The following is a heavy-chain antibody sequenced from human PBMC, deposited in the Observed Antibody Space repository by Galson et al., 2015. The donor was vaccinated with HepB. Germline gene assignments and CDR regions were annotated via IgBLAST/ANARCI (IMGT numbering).Heavy chain of an antibody. CDR2: INSDGSST. D-gene: IGHD5-18*01. Sequence: SLRLSCAASGFTFSSYWMHWVRQAPGKGLVWVSRINSDGSSTSYADSVKGRFTISRDNAKNTLYLQMNSLRAEDTAVYYCARVGPVDTAMGHPEGQNYYYYYGMDVWGQGTTVTVSS. CDR3: ARVGPVDTAMGHPEGQNYYYYYGMDV. CDR1: GFTFSSYW. J-gene: IGHJ6*02. V-gene: IGHV3-74*01.